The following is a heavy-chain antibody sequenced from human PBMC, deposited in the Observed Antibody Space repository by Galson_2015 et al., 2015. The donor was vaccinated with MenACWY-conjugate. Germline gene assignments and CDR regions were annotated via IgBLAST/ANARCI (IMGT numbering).Heavy chain of an antibody. J-gene: IGHJ4*02. Sequence: SLRLSCAASGFSFSSYAMGWVRQAPGKGLEWVSAIIASGATAYYADSVKGRFTIPRDNSKNTLYLQMNSLGAEDTAVYYCTKVLWTAFSRYFDSWGQGTLVTVSS. D-gene: IGHD3/OR15-3a*01. CDR3: TKVLWTAFSRYFDS. CDR1: GFSFSSYA. CDR2: IIASGATA. V-gene: IGHV3-23*01.